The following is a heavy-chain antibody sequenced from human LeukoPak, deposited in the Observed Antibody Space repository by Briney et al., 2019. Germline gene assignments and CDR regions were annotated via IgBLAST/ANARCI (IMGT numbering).Heavy chain of an antibody. CDR2: ISGSGGST. Sequence: PGGSLRLSCAASGFTFSSYAMSWVRQAPGKGLEWVSAISGSGGSTYYADSVKGWFTSSRDNTKNTLYLQMNSLKAADTAVYYCAKDDSESTYFDYWGQGTLVTVSS. J-gene: IGHJ4*02. V-gene: IGHV3-23*01. D-gene: IGHD3-22*01. CDR3: AKDDSESTYFDY. CDR1: GFTFSSYA.